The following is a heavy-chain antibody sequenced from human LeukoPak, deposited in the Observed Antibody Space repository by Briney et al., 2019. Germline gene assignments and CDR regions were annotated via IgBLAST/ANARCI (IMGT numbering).Heavy chain of an antibody. J-gene: IGHJ4*02. CDR1: GYTFTSYD. CDR2: MNPNSGIT. CDR3: ARGQGSCGGDCYADY. V-gene: IGHV1-8*01. Sequence: AASVKVSCKTSGYTFTSYDINWVRQATGQGLEWMGWMNPNSGITGYAQKFQGRVTMSRNTSINTAYMELRSLRSDDTAVYYCARGQGSCGGDCYADYWGQGTLVTVSS. D-gene: IGHD2-21*02.